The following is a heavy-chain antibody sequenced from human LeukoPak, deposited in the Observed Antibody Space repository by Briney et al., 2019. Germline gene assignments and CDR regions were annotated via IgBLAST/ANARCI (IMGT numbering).Heavy chain of an antibody. J-gene: IGHJ4*02. V-gene: IGHV3-13*01. Sequence: PGGSLRLSCAASGFILSNYAMHWVRQPAGKGLEWVSALGTAGDTFYPGSVKGRFTISRDNAEKSLFLQMSSLRAEDTAIYYCARQSTPHGNFDYWGQGTLVTVST. CDR3: ARQSTPHGNFDY. CDR1: GFILSNYA. CDR2: LGTAGDT. D-gene: IGHD5-24*01.